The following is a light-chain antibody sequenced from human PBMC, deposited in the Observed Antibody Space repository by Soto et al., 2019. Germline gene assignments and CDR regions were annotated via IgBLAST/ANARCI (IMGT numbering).Light chain of an antibody. CDR1: NIGGKS. V-gene: IGLV3-21*02. Sequence: SYELTQPPAVSVAPGQTATIPCGGSNIGGKSVHWYRQRPDRAPVLVLYDDRDRPSGIPERLSGSNSGDTATLTISRVEAGDEADYYCQVWDRSSDVVFGGGTKVTVL. CDR2: DDR. CDR3: QVWDRSSDVV. J-gene: IGLJ2*01.